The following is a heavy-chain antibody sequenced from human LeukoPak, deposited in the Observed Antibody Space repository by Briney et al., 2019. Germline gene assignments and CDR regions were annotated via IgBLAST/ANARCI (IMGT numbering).Heavy chain of an antibody. CDR3: ARSGTIATRRNYIDY. J-gene: IGHJ4*02. Sequence: GESLKISCKGSGYSFPTYWIGWVRQKPGKGLEWMGIIYPGDSDTRYSPSFEGEVTISADKSISTAYLQWSSLKASDTAMYYCARSGTIATRRNYIDYWGQGTLVTVSS. V-gene: IGHV5-51*01. CDR2: IYPGDSDT. D-gene: IGHD6-6*01. CDR1: GYSFPTYW.